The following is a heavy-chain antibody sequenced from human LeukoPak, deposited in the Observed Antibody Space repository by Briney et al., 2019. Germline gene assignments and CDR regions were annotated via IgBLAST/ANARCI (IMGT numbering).Heavy chain of an antibody. CDR2: ISYSGST. D-gene: IGHD3-16*01. V-gene: IGHV4-59*01. Sequence: SETLSLTCTVSGDSISSNHWSWIRQPPGKGLEWIGYISYSGSTSYNPSLKSRVTISVDTSKNQFSLKLSSVAAADTAVYYCARVGRGDHTWGSYSCDHWGQGTLVTVSS. CDR1: GDSISSNH. J-gene: IGHJ4*02. CDR3: ARVGRGDHTWGSYSCDH.